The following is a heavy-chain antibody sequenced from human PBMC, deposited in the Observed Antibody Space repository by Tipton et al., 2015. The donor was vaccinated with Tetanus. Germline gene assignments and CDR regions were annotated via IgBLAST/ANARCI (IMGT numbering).Heavy chain of an antibody. Sequence: GSLRLSCAVSGLTVSINSMSWVRQAPGKGLEWVSVIYSGGSTYYGDSVKGRLTISRDNSKNTVYLQMNSLRADDTALYYCAPSRDSSGYFSTFWGQGTLVTVAS. J-gene: IGHJ4*02. CDR3: APSRDSSGYFSTF. CDR2: IYSGGST. D-gene: IGHD3-22*01. V-gene: IGHV3-53*01. CDR1: GLTVSINS.